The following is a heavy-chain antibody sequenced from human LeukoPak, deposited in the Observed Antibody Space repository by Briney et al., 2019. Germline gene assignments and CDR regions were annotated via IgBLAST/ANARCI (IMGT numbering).Heavy chain of an antibody. V-gene: IGHV4-39*07. Sequence: SSETLSLTCTVSGGSISSSSYYWGWIRQPPGKGLEWIGSIYYSGSTYYNPSLKSRVTISVDTSKNQFSLKLSSVTAADTAVYYCARDFGPTARSGYYFDYWGQGTLVTVSS. CDR1: GGSISSSSYY. CDR2: IYYSGST. D-gene: IGHD3-10*01. CDR3: ARDFGPTARSGYYFDY. J-gene: IGHJ4*02.